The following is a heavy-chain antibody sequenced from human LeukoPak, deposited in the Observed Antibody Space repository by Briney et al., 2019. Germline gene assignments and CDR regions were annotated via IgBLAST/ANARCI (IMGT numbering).Heavy chain of an antibody. V-gene: IGHV3-23*01. D-gene: IGHD3-10*01. CDR3: ARERNSGWLSRTYNFDD. CDR1: GFTFSSYG. J-gene: IGHJ4*02. Sequence: GGSLRLSCAASGFTFSSYGMSWVRQAPGKGLEWVSAISGSGGSTYYADSVKGRFTISRDNSKNTLYLQMNSLRAEDTAVYYCARERNSGWLSRTYNFDDWGQGTLVTVSS. CDR2: ISGSGGST.